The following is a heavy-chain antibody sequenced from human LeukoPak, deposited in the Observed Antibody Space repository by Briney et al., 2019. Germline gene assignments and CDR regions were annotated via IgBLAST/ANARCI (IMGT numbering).Heavy chain of an antibody. Sequence: PGGSLRLSCAASGFTFSSYSMNWVRQAPGKGLEWVSYISSSSSTIYYADSVKGRFTISRDNAKNSLYLQMNSLRAEDTAVYYCARDDKDLTSGSYSEYFDYWAREPWSPSPQ. J-gene: IGHJ4*02. CDR1: GFTFSSYS. V-gene: IGHV3-48*01. CDR2: ISSSSSTI. D-gene: IGHD1-26*01. CDR3: ARDDKDLTSGSYSEYFDY.